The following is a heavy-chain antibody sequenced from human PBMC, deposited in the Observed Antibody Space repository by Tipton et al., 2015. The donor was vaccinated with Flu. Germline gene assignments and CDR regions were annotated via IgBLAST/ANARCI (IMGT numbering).Heavy chain of an antibody. CDR3: ARRAPNSGTFYFDY. CDR1: GGSMTNYY. J-gene: IGHJ4*02. Sequence: TLSLTCTISGGSMTNYYWSWIRQPPGKGLEWIGYIYYSGSTTYNPSLKSRVTISVDTSKNQFSLKLSSVTAADTAIYYCARRAPNSGTFYFDYWGQGTLVTVSS. V-gene: IGHV4-59*08. CDR2: IYYSGST. D-gene: IGHD1-26*01.